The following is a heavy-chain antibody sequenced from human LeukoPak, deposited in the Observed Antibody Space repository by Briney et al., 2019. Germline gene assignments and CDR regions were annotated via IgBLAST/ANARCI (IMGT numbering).Heavy chain of an antibody. CDR3: ARVNDITVVAAAAPHYEY. J-gene: IGHJ4*02. Sequence: ASVKVSCKPSGYTFISYGISWVRQAPGQGLEWVGWISAYKGVTDYAQKFQGRVAMTTDTSTSTVYMGLMSLTFEDTAVYYCARVNDITVVAAAAPHYEYWGQGTLVTVSS. D-gene: IGHD2-15*01. CDR1: GYTFISYG. CDR2: ISAYKGVT. V-gene: IGHV1-18*01.